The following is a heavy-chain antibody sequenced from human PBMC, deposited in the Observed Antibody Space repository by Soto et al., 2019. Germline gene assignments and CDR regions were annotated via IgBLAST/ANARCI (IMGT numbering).Heavy chain of an antibody. Sequence: SETLSLTCTVSGGSVSSGSYYWSWIRQPPGKGLEWIGYIYYSGSTNYNPSLKSRVTISVDTSRNQFSLKLSSVTAADAAVYYCATMRGYSYGPIDYWGQGALVT. D-gene: IGHD5-18*01. CDR1: GGSVSSGSYY. CDR2: IYYSGST. J-gene: IGHJ4*02. CDR3: ATMRGYSYGPIDY. V-gene: IGHV4-61*01.